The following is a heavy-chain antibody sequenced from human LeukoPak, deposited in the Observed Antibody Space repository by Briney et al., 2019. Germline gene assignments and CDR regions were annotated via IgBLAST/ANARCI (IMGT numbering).Heavy chain of an antibody. CDR3: ARGPGSWYSY. CDR2: IYSGGST. J-gene: IGHJ4*02. Sequence: GGSLRLSCAASGFTLSSNYMSWVRQAPGKGLEWVSVIYSGGSTYYADSVKGRFTISRDNSKNTLYLQMNSLRAEDTAVYYCARGPGSWYSYWGQGTLVTVSS. V-gene: IGHV3-53*01. CDR1: GFTLSSNY. D-gene: IGHD6-13*01.